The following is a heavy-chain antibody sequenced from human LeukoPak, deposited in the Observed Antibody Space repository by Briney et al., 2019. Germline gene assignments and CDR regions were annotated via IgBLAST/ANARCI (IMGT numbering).Heavy chain of an antibody. CDR2: IRYSGST. CDR1: GGSVSTDY. CDR3: ARHTHNRQVGDFDY. D-gene: IGHD3-10*01. Sequence: AETLSLTCTVSGGSVSTDYWSWIRQPPGKGLEWIAYIRYSGSTNYNSSLRRAATISVDTSKNQRSLKVTSVTAADTAVYYCARHTHNRQVGDFDYGGEASSATVSS. J-gene: IGHJ4*02. V-gene: IGHV4-59*08.